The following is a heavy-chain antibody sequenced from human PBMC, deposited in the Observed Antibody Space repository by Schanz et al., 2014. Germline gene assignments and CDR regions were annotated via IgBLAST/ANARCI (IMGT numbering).Heavy chain of an antibody. CDR3: TKGRTFRR. Sequence: QGQLVQSGAEVKKPGASVKVSCKASGYTFTSYDINWVRQATGRGLEWMGWMNSKTGNTGYAQRFQGRVTMTRNTSITTAYLELSSLRSGDTAVYYCTKGRTFRRWGQGTLVTVSS. V-gene: IGHV1-8*01. CDR1: GYTFTSYD. J-gene: IGHJ4*02. D-gene: IGHD3-16*01. CDR2: MNSKTGNT.